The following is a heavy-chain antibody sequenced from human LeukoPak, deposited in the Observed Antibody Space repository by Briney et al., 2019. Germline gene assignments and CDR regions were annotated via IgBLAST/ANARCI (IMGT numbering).Heavy chain of an antibody. J-gene: IGHJ4*02. D-gene: IGHD2-15*01. V-gene: IGHV1-2*02. CDR3: ARDLEGYCSGGTCYFDY. CDR1: GYTFTGYY. Sequence: ASVKVSCKASGYTFTGYYMHWVRQAPGQGLEWMGWINPNSGGTNYAQKFQGRVTMIRDTSISTDYMELSSLRSDDTAVYYCARDLEGYCSGGTCYFDYWGQGTLVTVSS. CDR2: INPNSGGT.